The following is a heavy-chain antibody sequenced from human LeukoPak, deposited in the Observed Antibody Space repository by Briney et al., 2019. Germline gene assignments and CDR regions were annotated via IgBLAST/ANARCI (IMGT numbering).Heavy chain of an antibody. J-gene: IGHJ5*02. CDR3: ARTTYYDFWSGYYRGFDP. Sequence: GSGKVSCKASGYTFTVYYMHWVPQAPGQGLEWMGWINPNSGGTNYAQKFQGRVTMTRDTSISTAYMELSRLRSDDTAVYYCARTTYYDFWSGYYRGFDPWGQGTLVTVSS. V-gene: IGHV1-2*02. CDR2: INPNSGGT. D-gene: IGHD3-3*01. CDR1: GYTFTVYY.